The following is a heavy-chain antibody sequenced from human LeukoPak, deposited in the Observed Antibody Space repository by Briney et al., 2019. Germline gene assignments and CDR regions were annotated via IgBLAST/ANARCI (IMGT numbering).Heavy chain of an antibody. D-gene: IGHD3-22*01. V-gene: IGHV3-64*01. CDR3: ARQYYYDSSGQYYFDY. CDR2: ISSNGGST. J-gene: IGHJ4*02. CDR1: GFTFSSYS. Sequence: GGSLRLSCAASGFTFSSYSMNWVRQAPGKGLEYVSAISSNGGSTYYANSVKGRFTISRDNSKNTLYLQMGSLRAEDMAVYYCARQYYYDSSGQYYFDYWGQGTLVTVSS.